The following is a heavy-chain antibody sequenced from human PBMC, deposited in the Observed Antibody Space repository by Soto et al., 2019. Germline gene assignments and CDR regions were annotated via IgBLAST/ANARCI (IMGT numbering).Heavy chain of an antibody. J-gene: IGHJ4*02. Sequence: EVQLVESGGGLVQPGRSLRLSCAASGFTFDDFAMHWVRRVPGKGLEWVSSITWNSNVIGYADSVKGRFNISRDNAKNSLYLQMNSLRPEDTAFYYCTRGGPDAFCGGGRCYFDYCGQGTLVTVSS. D-gene: IGHD2-15*01. CDR2: ITWNSNVI. V-gene: IGHV3-9*01. CDR3: TRGGPDAFCGGGRCYFDY. CDR1: GFTFDDFA.